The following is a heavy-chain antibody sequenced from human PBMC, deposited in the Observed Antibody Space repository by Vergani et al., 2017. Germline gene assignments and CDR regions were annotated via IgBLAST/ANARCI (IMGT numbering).Heavy chain of an antibody. CDR1: GYTFTGYY. CDR2: INPNSGGT. J-gene: IGHJ6*02. CDR3: ARYGEITRVRGVTYGMDV. D-gene: IGHD3-10*01. V-gene: IGHV1-2*02. Sequence: QVQLVQSGAEVKKPGASVKVSCKASGYTFTGYYMHWVRQAPGQGLEWMGWINPNSGGTNYAQKFQGRVTMTRDTAISTAYMELSRLRSDDTAVYYWARYGEITRVRGVTYGMDVWGQGTTVTVSS.